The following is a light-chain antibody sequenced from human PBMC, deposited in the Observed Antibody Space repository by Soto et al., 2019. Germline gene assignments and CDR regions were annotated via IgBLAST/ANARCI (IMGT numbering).Light chain of an antibody. V-gene: IGKV3-15*01. CDR2: GIS. CDR1: QTISNN. Sequence: EVVMTQSPTTLSVSPGERVTLSCRASQTISNNLAWYRKKPGQAPSLLIYGISTRATGLPARFSGSGSGTEFTLTISSLQSDDFALYYCKQYNNWPHTFGQGTKLEIK. CDR3: KQYNNWPHT. J-gene: IGKJ2*01.